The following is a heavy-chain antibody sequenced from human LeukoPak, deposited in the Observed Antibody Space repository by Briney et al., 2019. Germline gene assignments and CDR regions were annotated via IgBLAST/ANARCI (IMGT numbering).Heavy chain of an antibody. CDR3: ARGEGSSWVPYYYYGMDV. D-gene: IGHD6-13*01. CDR2: IYYSGST. CDR1: GGSISSYY. V-gene: IGHV4-59*01. J-gene: IGHJ6*02. Sequence: SETLSLTCTVSGGSISSYYWSWIRQPPGKGLEWIGYIYYSGSTNYNPSLKSRVTISVDTSKNQFSLKLSSVTAADTAVYYCARGEGSSWVPYYYYGMDVWGQGTLVTVSS.